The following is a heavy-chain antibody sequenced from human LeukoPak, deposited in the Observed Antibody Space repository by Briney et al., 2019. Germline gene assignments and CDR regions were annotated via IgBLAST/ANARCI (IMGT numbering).Heavy chain of an antibody. CDR1: GFTFSSYA. J-gene: IGHJ4*02. V-gene: IGHV3-30*04. Sequence: SGGSLRLSCAASGFTFSSYAMHWVRQAPGKGLEWVAVISYDGSNKYYADSVKGRFTISRDNSKNTLYLQMNSLRAEDTAVYYCARGSHGSGGIDYWGQGTLVTVPS. CDR2: ISYDGSNK. D-gene: IGHD3-10*01. CDR3: ARGSHGSGGIDY.